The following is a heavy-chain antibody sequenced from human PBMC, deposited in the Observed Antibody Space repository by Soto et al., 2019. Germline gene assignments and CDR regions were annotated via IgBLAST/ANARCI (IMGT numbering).Heavy chain of an antibody. CDR2: IFYSGST. V-gene: IGHV4-31*03. J-gene: IGHJ4*02. CDR1: GVSLTSGTYY. CDR3: ASTEDFFDY. Sequence: SETLSLTCSVSGVSLTSGTYYWSWIRQHPGKGLEWIGYIFYSGSTDYNPSLKSRVNISVDTSKNQFSLKLSSVTAADTAVYYCASTEDFFDYWGQGTLVTVS.